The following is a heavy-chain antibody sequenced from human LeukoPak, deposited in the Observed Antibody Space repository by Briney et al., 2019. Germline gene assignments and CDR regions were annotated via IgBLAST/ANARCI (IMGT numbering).Heavy chain of an antibody. CDR3: ASSMGFWNAEFTSITD. Sequence: PGGSLRLSCAASGFIFSAFGMTWVRQPPGKGLEWVSAINSGGGVTYCADSVKGRFTISRDNSESTLFLQMDSLRAEDTAVYFCASSMGFWNAEFTSITDWGQGTQVTVSS. J-gene: IGHJ4*02. CDR1: GFIFSAFG. V-gene: IGHV3-23*01. D-gene: IGHD1-1*01. CDR2: INSGGGVT.